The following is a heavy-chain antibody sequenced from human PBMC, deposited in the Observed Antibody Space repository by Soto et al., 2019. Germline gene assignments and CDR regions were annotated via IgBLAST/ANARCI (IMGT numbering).Heavy chain of an antibody. J-gene: IGHJ4*02. Sequence: GGSLRLSCAAFGFTFSRSGMHWVRQAPGKGLECVAIISYDGANKYYTDSVTGRFTISRDNSKNMVYLQINSLRPEDTAVYYCAKERAFAVFGRVMSSPFDYWGQGTLVTVSS. D-gene: IGHD3-3*01. CDR2: ISYDGANK. CDR3: AKERAFAVFGRVMSSPFDY. CDR1: GFTFSRSG. V-gene: IGHV3-30*18.